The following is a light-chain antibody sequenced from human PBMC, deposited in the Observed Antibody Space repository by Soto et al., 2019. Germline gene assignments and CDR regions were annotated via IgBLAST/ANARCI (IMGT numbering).Light chain of an antibody. CDR3: MQALQSLT. CDR2: KVS. J-gene: IGKJ5*01. V-gene: IGKV2-30*01. Sequence: EVVMTLSPLSLPVTLGEPASISCRSSQSLVYSDGNTYLTWFKHRPGQSPRRLIYKVSNRDSGVPDRLSGSGSGTDFTLKISRVEAADVGVYYCMQALQSLTFGKGTRLEIK. CDR1: QSLVYSDGNTY.